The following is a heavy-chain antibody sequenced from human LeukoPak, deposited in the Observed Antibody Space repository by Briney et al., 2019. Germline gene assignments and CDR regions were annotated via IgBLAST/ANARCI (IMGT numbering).Heavy chain of an antibody. V-gene: IGHV3-48*01. D-gene: IGHD2-15*01. CDR2: ISSTGRTI. Sequence: GGSLRLSCAASGFTFRNYLMNWVRQAPGKGLEWVSFISSTGRTIYYADSVKGRFTVSRDNGKNSLLLQMNGLRAEDTALYYCARGYSRAAFDIWGQGTVVAVSS. CDR1: GFTFRNYL. J-gene: IGHJ3*02. CDR3: ARGYSRAAFDI.